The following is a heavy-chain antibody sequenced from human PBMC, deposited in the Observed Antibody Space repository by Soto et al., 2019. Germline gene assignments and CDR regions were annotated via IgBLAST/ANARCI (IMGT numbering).Heavy chain of an antibody. CDR3: ARDLVDYYDSSGYYYVGFDY. J-gene: IGHJ4*02. CDR2: ISSSSSYI. CDR1: GFTFSSYS. D-gene: IGHD3-22*01. V-gene: IGHV3-21*01. Sequence: GSLRLSCAASGFTFSSYSMNWVRQAPGKGLEWVSSISSSSSYIYYADSVKGRFTIPRDNAKNSLYLQMNSLRAEDTAVYYCARDLVDYYDSSGYYYVGFDYWGQGTLVTVSS.